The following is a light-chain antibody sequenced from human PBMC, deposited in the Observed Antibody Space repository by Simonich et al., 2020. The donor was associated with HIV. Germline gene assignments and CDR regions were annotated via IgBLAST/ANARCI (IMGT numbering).Light chain of an antibody. CDR3: ETWDSNSWV. V-gene: IGLV4-69*01. J-gene: IGLJ3*02. Sequence: QLVLTQSPSASASLGASVKLTCTLSSGHSSYAIAWHQQQPEKGPRYLMKLNSDGSHSKGDGIPDRFSGSSSGAERYLTFSSLQSEDEADYYCETWDSNSWVFGGGTKLTVL. CDR1: SGHSSYA. CDR2: LNSDGSH.